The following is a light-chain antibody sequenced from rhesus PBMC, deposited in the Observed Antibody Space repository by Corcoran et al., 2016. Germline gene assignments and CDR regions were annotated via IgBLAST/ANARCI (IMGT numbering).Light chain of an antibody. J-gene: IGKJ4*01. Sequence: ASQGITNDLAWYQQKPGETPKLLIYEESSLQSGIPSRFSGSGSGTDFTLTISSLQPEDFATYYCQHYYSTPLTFGGGTKVEIK. V-gene: IGKV1-25*01. CDR2: EES. CDR1: QGITND. CDR3: QHYYSTPLT.